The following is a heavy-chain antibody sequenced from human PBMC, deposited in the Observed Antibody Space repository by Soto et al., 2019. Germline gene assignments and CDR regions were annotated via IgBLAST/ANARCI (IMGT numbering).Heavy chain of an antibody. CDR1: GFTFSSYS. CDR3: ASLDPYYYYGMDV. D-gene: IGHD3-3*01. CDR2: ISSSSSYI. V-gene: IGHV3-21*01. Sequence: GGSLRLSCAASGFTFSSYSMNWVRQAPGKGLEWVSSISSSSSYIYYADSVKGRFTISRDNAKNSLYLQMNSLRAEDTAVYYCASLDPYYYYGMDVWGQGTTVTVSS. J-gene: IGHJ6*02.